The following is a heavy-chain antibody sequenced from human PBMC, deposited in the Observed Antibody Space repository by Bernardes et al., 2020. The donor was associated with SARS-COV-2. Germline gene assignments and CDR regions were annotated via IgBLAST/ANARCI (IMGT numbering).Heavy chain of an antibody. CDR1: GGSFSGYY. CDR2: INHSGGT. CDR3: ARGIVVVVPAKEGLGWFDP. J-gene: IGHJ5*02. D-gene: IGHD2-2*01. Sequence: SVSLSLTCAVYGGSFSGYYWSWIRQPPGKGLEWIGEINHSGGTNYNPSLKSRVTISVDTSKNQFSLRLSSVTAADTAVYYCARGIVVVVPAKEGLGWFDPWSQGTLVTVSS. V-gene: IGHV4-34*01.